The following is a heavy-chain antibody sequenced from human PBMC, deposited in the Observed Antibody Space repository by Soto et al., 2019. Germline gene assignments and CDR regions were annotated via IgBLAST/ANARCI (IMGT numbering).Heavy chain of an antibody. Sequence: GGSLRLSCAASGFTFSSYSMNWVRQAPGKGLEWVSRISSSGSSTSYADSVKGRFTTSRDNTKNTLYLEMNSLRAEDTAVYYCARNRDGVDYWGQGTLVTVSS. CDR1: GFTFSSYS. CDR2: ISSSGSST. V-gene: IGHV3-74*01. J-gene: IGHJ4*02. CDR3: ARNRDGVDY.